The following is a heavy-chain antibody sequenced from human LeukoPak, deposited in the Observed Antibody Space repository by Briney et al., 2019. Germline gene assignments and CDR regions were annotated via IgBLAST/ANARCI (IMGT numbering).Heavy chain of an antibody. J-gene: IGHJ4*02. V-gene: IGHV1-3*01. D-gene: IGHD4-23*01. CDR1: GYTFTSYT. CDR3: ARSYGGYSHFDY. CDR2: INAGNSNT. Sequence: ASVKVSCKASGYTFTSYTIHWVRQAPGQRLEWMGWINAGNSNTKYSQKLQGGVIITRDTSASTAYMELSSLRSEDTAMYYCARSYGGYSHFDYWGQGTLVTVSS.